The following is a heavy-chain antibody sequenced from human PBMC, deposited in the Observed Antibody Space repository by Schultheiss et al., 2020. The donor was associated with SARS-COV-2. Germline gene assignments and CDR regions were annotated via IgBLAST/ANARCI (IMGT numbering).Heavy chain of an antibody. V-gene: IGHV4-39*01. D-gene: IGHD2-2*01. CDR2: IYYSGST. CDR1: GGSISSSSYY. J-gene: IGHJ4*02. Sequence: GSLRLSCTVSGGSISSSSYYWGWIRQPPGKGLEWIGSIYYSGSTYYNPSLKSRVTISVDTSKNQFSLKLSSVTAADTAVYFCARQPSRTRSGLDYWGQGILVTVSS. CDR3: ARQPSRTRSGLDY.